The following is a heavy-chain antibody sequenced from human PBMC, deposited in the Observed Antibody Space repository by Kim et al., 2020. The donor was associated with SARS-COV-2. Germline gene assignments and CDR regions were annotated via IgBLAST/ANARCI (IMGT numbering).Heavy chain of an antibody. V-gene: IGHV3-30*02. CDR3: AKKSASSSWYVDAFDI. D-gene: IGHD6-13*01. J-gene: IGHJ3*02. Sequence: SVKGPFTISRDNSKNTLYLQMNSLRAEDTAVYYCAKKSASSSWYVDAFDIWGQGTMVTVSS.